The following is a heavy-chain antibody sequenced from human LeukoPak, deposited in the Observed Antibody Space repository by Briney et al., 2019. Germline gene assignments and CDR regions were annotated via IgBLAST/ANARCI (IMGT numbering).Heavy chain of an antibody. J-gene: IGHJ4*02. D-gene: IGHD2-15*01. CDR3: ARDLYVVVVAATPDY. Sequence: PGGSLRPSCAASGFTFSSYAMHWVRQAPGKGLEWVAVISYDGSNKYYADSVKGRFTISRDNSKNTLYLQMNSLRAEDTAVYYCARDLYVVVVAATPDYWGQGTLVTVSS. CDR2: ISYDGSNK. CDR1: GFTFSSYA. V-gene: IGHV3-30-3*01.